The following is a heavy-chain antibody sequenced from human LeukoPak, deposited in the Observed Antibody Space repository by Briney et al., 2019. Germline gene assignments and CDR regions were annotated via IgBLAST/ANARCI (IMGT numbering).Heavy chain of an antibody. J-gene: IGHJ4*02. D-gene: IGHD6-19*01. Sequence: SETLSLTCTVSGGSISSYYWSWIRQPPGKGLELIGYIYYSGSTNYNPSLQSRVTISVDTSKDQFSLKLSSVTAADTAVYYCARATYSSGWGTSDYWGQGTLVTVSS. CDR1: GGSISSYY. CDR3: ARATYSSGWGTSDY. CDR2: IYYSGST. V-gene: IGHV4-59*01.